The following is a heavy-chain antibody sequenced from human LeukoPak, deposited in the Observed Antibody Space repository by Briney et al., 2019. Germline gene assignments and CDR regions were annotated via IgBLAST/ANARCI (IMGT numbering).Heavy chain of an antibody. CDR1: GTSFSNYY. Sequence: SETLSLTCAVYGTSFSNYYWTRIRQPPGRGMEWIGEINHSGSTNYNPSLKSRVTVSLDTSKNQFSLKLSSVTAADTAVYYCARGGHDYYDSSGPVDYWGQGTLVTVSS. CDR3: ARGGHDYYDSSGPVDY. D-gene: IGHD3-22*01. J-gene: IGHJ4*02. V-gene: IGHV4-34*01. CDR2: INHSGST.